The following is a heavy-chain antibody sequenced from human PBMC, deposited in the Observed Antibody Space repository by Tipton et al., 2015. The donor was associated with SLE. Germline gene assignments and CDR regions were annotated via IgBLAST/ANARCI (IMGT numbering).Heavy chain of an antibody. CDR1: GGSFSGYY. CDR2: LNHGGSI. Sequence: TLSLTCVVYGGSFSGYYWSWIRQPPGKGLEWVGELNHGGSINYNPSLESRVTISIDTSKNQFSLKLSSVTAADTAVYYCAKGRQKNYADHAYWGQRTLVTVSS. CDR3: AKGRQKNYADHAY. D-gene: IGHD4-17*01. V-gene: IGHV4-34*01. J-gene: IGHJ4*02.